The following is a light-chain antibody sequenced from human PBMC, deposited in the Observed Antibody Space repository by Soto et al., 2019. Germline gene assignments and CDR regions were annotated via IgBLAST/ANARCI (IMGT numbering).Light chain of an antibody. CDR2: EVS. CDR3: SSYTSTSTLLI. J-gene: IGLJ1*01. CDR1: SSDVGGYNY. Sequence: QSALTQPASVSGSAGQSITISCTGTSSDVGGYNYVSWYQHHPGKAPKLMIYEVSSRPSGVSYRFSGSKSGYTASLTISGLQDEDEADYYCSSYTSTSTLLIFGTGTKVTVL. V-gene: IGLV2-14*01.